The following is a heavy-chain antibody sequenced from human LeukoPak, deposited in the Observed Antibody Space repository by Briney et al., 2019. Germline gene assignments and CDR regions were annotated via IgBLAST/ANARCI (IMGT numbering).Heavy chain of an antibody. CDR2: IYYTGRT. J-gene: IGHJ4*02. V-gene: IGHV4-59*01. CDR3: ARETPSAGYNY. CDR1: GGSINNYY. D-gene: IGHD3-9*01. Sequence: PSETLSLTCTVSGGSINNYYWTWIRQPPGKGLEWIGYIYYTGRTNYNPSLKSRVTMSLDTSKNQFSLKLNFVTAADTAVYFCARETPSAGYNYWGQGTLVTVSS.